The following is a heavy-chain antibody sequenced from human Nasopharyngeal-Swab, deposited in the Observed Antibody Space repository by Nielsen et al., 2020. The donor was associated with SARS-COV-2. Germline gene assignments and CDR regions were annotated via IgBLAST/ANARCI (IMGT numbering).Heavy chain of an antibody. D-gene: IGHD5-24*01. CDR2: ISSNGGST. CDR1: GFTFSSYA. CDR3: ARRMATMFDY. Sequence: GESLKISCAASGFTFSSYAMHWVRQAPGKGLEYVSAISSNGGSTYYANSVKGRFTISRDNSKNTLYLQMGSLRAEDMAVYYCARRMATMFDYWGQGTLVTVSS. J-gene: IGHJ4*02. V-gene: IGHV3-64*01.